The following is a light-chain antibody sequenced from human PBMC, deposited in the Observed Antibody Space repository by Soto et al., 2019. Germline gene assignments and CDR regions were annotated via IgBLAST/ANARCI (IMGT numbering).Light chain of an antibody. CDR3: QEYGSSHT. CDR1: QSVSSSY. J-gene: IGKJ2*01. CDR2: CAS. V-gene: IGKV3-20*01. Sequence: EIVLTQSPGTLSLSPGERATLSCRASQSVSSSYLAWYQQKPCQAPRLLIYCASSRATGIPDRFSGSGSGTDFTLNIIRLARDDFAVYYCQEYGSSHTFGQGTRLEIK.